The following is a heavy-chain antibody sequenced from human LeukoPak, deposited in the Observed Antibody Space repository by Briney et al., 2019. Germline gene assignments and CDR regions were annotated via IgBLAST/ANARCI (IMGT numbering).Heavy chain of an antibody. Sequence: SETLSLTCAVSGYSISSGYYWGWIRQPPGKGLEWIGSIYHSGSTYYNPSLKSRVTISVDTSKNQFSLKLSSVTAADTAVYYCARWRSTGWGFDCWGQGTLVTVSS. V-gene: IGHV4-38-2*01. J-gene: IGHJ4*02. CDR2: IYHSGST. D-gene: IGHD6-19*01. CDR3: ARWRSTGWGFDC. CDR1: GYSISSGYY.